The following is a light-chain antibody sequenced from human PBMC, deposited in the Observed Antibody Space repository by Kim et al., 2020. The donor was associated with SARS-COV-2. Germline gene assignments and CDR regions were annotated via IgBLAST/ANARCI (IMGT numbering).Light chain of an antibody. CDR1: SLRTYY. V-gene: IGLV3-19*01. J-gene: IGLJ2*01. CDR2: GRV. CDR3: QSRDRSGNHVV. Sequence: SSELTQDPAVSVALGQTVSITCQGDSLRTYYVSWYQQKPGQAPVLLICGRVHRPSGIPDRFSGSTSGNTASLTITGAQAEDEADYYCQSRDRSGNHVVFGGGTQLTVL.